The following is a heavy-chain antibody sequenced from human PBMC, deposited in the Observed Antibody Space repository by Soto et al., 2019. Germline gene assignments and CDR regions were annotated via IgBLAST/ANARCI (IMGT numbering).Heavy chain of an antibody. CDR1: GGSFSGYY. J-gene: IGHJ6*04. CDR2: INHSGST. D-gene: IGHD5-18*01. CDR3: ARGYSYGPPYYYGMDV. Sequence: SETLSLTCAVYGGSFSGYYWSWIRQPPGKGLEWIGEINHSGSTNYNPSLKSRVTISVDTSKNRFSLKLSSETAADTAVYYCARGYSYGPPYYYGMDVWGKGTTVTVSS. V-gene: IGHV4-34*01.